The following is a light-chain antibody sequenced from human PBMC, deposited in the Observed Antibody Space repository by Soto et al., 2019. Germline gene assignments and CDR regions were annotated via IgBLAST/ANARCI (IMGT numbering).Light chain of an antibody. V-gene: IGKV1-39*01. CDR3: QQSYSTLTWT. Sequence: DIQMTQSPSTLSASVGDRVTITCRSSQTITRWMAWYQQKPGKAPKLLIYDASTLESGVPSRFSGSGSGTDFTLTISSLQPEDLATYYCQQSYSTLTWTFGQGTKV. J-gene: IGKJ1*01. CDR1: QTITRW. CDR2: DAS.